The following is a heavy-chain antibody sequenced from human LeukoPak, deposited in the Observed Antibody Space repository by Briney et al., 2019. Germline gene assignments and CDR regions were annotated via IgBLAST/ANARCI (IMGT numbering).Heavy chain of an antibody. CDR1: GVSISSSSYY. CDR3: ARRSSRAADFDY. V-gene: IGHV4-39*01. Sequence: SETLSLTCTVSGVSISSSSYYWGWIRQPPGKGLEWIGSIYYSGTAYYHPSLESRVTISVDTSMHQFSLKMSSVTAADTAVYYCARRSSRAADFDYWGQGTLVTVSS. D-gene: IGHD6-13*01. J-gene: IGHJ4*02. CDR2: IYYSGTA.